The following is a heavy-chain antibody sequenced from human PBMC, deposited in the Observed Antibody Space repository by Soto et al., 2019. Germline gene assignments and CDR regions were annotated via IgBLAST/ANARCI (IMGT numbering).Heavy chain of an antibody. D-gene: IGHD3-10*01. CDR1: GFTFSGSA. J-gene: IGHJ4*02. CDR2: IRSRANNYAS. Sequence: EVQVVESGGGLVQPGGSLKLSCAASGFTFSGSAMNWVRQASGKGLEWVGRIRSRANNYASSYAASVKGRCTISRDDSKNTAYLQMDSLRTEDTAVYYCTQIFVVRGVNFDYWGQGTLVTVSS. V-gene: IGHV3-73*02. CDR3: TQIFVVRGVNFDY.